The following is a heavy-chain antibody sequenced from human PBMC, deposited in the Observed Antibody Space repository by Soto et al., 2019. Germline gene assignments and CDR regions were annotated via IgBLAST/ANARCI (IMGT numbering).Heavy chain of an antibody. V-gene: IGHV3-33*01. D-gene: IGHD1-1*01. Sequence: GGSLRLSCAASGFTFSSYGMHWVRQAPGKGLEWVAVIWYDGSNKYYADSVKGRFTVSRDNSKNTLYLQMNSLRAEDTAVYYCARVALQLERQKRGMDVWGQGTTVTVSS. CDR1: GFTFSSYG. CDR2: IWYDGSNK. CDR3: ARVALQLERQKRGMDV. J-gene: IGHJ6*02.